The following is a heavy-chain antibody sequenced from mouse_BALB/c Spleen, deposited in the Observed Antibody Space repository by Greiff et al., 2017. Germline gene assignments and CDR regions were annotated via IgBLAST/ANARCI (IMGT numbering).Heavy chain of an antibody. Sequence: VQLQQSGPELVKPGASVKISCKASGYTFTDYNMHWVKQSHGKSLEWIGYIYPYNGGTGYNQKFKSKATLTVDNSSSTAYMELRSLTSEDSAVYYCARPGHYYGSSSYSYAMDYWGQGTSVTVSS. CDR3: ARPGHYYGSSSYSYAMDY. D-gene: IGHD1-1*01. CDR2: IYPYNGGT. J-gene: IGHJ4*01. V-gene: IGHV1S29*02. CDR1: GYTFTDYN.